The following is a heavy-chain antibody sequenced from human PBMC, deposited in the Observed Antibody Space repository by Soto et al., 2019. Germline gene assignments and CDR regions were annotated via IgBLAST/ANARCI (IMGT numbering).Heavy chain of an antibody. CDR2: ISGSGGST. V-gene: IGHV3-23*01. D-gene: IGHD6-6*01. J-gene: IGHJ4*02. CDR1: GFTFSSYA. CDR3: AKEPTYSSSSGYYFDY. Sequence: GGSLRLSCAASGFTFSSYAMSWVRQAPGKGLEWVSAISGSGGSTYYADSVKGRFTIPRDNSKNTLYLQMNSLRAEDTAVYYCAKEPTYSSSSGYYFDYWGQGTLVTVSS.